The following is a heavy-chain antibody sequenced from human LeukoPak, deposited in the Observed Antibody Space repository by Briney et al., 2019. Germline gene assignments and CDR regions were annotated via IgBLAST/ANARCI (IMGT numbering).Heavy chain of an antibody. CDR1: GGSISSYY. Sequence: SETLSLTCTVSGGSISSYYWSWIRQPPGKGLEWIGYIHYSGSTNYKPSLKSRVTISVDTSKNQFSLKLSSVTAADTAVYYCARGGYYGSGNDFRFDPWGQGTLVTVSS. D-gene: IGHD3-10*01. CDR2: IHYSGST. V-gene: IGHV4-59*01. J-gene: IGHJ5*02. CDR3: ARGGYYGSGNDFRFDP.